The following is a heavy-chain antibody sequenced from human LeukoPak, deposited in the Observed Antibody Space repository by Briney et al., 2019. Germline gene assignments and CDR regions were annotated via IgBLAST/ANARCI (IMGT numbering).Heavy chain of an antibody. V-gene: IGHV3-30*18. D-gene: IGHD3-22*01. CDR2: ISYDGSNK. Sequence: PGGSPRLSCAASGFTFNSFGMHWVRQAPGKGLEWVAVISYDGSNKYFADSVKGRFTISRDNSKNTLYLQMNSLRAEDTAVYYCAKDYDSSGWAAFDIWGQGTMVTVSS. CDR1: GFTFNSFG. CDR3: AKDYDSSGWAAFDI. J-gene: IGHJ3*02.